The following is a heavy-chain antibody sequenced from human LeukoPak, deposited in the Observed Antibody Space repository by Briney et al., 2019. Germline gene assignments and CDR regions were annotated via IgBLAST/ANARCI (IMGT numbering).Heavy chain of an antibody. D-gene: IGHD1-26*01. V-gene: IGHV3-7*01. CDR2: IKKGGSDK. Sequence: GGSLRLSCAVSGFTFSSYWMSWVRQAPGKGLEWVANIKKGGSDKFYVDSVKGRFTISRDNAKNSLYLQMNSLRAEDTAVYYCAREEDGSYYYWGQGTLVTVSS. CDR1: GFTFSSYW. CDR3: AREEDGSYYY. J-gene: IGHJ4*02.